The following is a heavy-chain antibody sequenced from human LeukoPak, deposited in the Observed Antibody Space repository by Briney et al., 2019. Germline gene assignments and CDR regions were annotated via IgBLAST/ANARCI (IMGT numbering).Heavy chain of an antibody. V-gene: IGHV3-11*01. Sequence: GGSLRFSCAASGFIFSDYYMTWIRQTPGKGLKWLSYISDSGSTINYADSVKGRLTISGDNAKKSLFLQMNSLRAEDTAVYYCAIYYDSSGSIDHWGQGTLVTVSS. J-gene: IGHJ4*02. CDR2: ISDSGSTI. CDR1: GFIFSDYY. CDR3: AIYYDSSGSIDH. D-gene: IGHD3-22*01.